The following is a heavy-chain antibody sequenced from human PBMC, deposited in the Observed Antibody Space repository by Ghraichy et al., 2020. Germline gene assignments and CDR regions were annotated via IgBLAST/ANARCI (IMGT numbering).Heavy chain of an antibody. D-gene: IGHD4-11*01. CDR3: ARGDPTVTATYYYYGMDV. V-gene: IGHV1-2*04. CDR2: INPNSGGT. CDR1: GYTFTGYY. Sequence: ASVKVSCKASGYTFTGYYMHWVRQAPGQGLEWMGWINPNSGGTNYAQKFQGWVTMTRDTSISTAYMELSRLRSDDTAVYYCARGDPTVTATYYYYGMDVWGQGTTVTVSS. J-gene: IGHJ6*02.